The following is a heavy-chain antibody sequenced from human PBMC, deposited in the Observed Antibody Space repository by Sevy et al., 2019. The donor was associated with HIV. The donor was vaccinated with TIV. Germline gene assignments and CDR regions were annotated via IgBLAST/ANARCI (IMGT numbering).Heavy chain of an antibody. J-gene: IGHJ4*02. CDR2: ISGSGGST. CDR1: GFTFSSYA. CDR3: AKGTARFWEWSLTQYFDY. D-gene: IGHD3-3*01. Sequence: GGSLRLSCAASGFTFSSYAMSWVRQAPGKGLEWVSAISGSGGSTYYADSVKGRFTISRDNSKNTLYLQMNSLRAEDTAVYYCAKGTARFWEWSLTQYFDYWGQGTLVTVSS. V-gene: IGHV3-23*01.